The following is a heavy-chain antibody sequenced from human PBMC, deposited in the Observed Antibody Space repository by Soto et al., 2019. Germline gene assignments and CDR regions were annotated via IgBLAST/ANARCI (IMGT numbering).Heavy chain of an antibody. Sequence: QVQLQESGPRLVKSSETLSLACTVSGASINNGDHYWSWIRQPPGRGLEFIGYIYYSGTAYYNPSLKSRVIVSLDNSKNQFSLKMNHVTATDSALLYCARSMRESRTAVLTTVGCVIRGHGKRVTVSS. CDR1: GASINNGDHY. J-gene: IGHJ3*02. CDR3: ARSMRESRTAVLTTVGCVI. D-gene: IGHD4-17*01. V-gene: IGHV4-30-4*01. CDR2: IYYSGTA.